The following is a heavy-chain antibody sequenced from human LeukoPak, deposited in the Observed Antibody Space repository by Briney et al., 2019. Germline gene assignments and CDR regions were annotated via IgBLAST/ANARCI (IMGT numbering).Heavy chain of an antibody. CDR2: INPSGGST. V-gene: IGHV1-46*01. CDR3: ARGRDVLRYFDWSRSRSRFDI. Sequence: ASVKVSCKASGYTFTSYYMHWVRQAPGQGLEWMGIINPSGGSTSYAQKFQGRVTMTRDTSTSTVYMELSSLRSGDTAVYYCARGRDVLRYFDWSRSRSRFDIWGQGTMVTVSS. J-gene: IGHJ3*02. D-gene: IGHD3-9*01. CDR1: GYTFTSYY.